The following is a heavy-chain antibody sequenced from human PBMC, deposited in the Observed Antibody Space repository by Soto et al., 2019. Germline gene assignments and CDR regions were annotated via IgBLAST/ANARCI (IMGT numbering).Heavy chain of an antibody. CDR2: ISSSSSYI. Sequence: AGGSLRLSCAASGFTFSSYSMNWVRQAPGKGLEWVSSISSSSSYIYYADSVKGRFTISRDNAKNSLYLQMNSLRAEDTAVYYCATQDDSSSWYCYYGMDVWGQGTTVTVSS. J-gene: IGHJ6*02. D-gene: IGHD6-13*01. CDR3: ATQDDSSSWYCYYGMDV. CDR1: GFTFSSYS. V-gene: IGHV3-21*01.